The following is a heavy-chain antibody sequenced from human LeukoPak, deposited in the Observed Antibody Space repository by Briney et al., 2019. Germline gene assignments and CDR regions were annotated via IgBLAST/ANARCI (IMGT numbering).Heavy chain of an antibody. D-gene: IGHD5-12*01. CDR2: ISFSGGTI. Sequence: GGSLRLSCAASGFTFSRYEMNWVRQAPGKGLEWVSYISFSGGTIYSADSVKGRFTISRDNAKNSLYLQMNSLRAEDTAVYYCARGYRGYNDYWGQGTLVTVSS. J-gene: IGHJ4*02. CDR1: GFTFSRYE. V-gene: IGHV3-48*03. CDR3: ARGYRGYNDY.